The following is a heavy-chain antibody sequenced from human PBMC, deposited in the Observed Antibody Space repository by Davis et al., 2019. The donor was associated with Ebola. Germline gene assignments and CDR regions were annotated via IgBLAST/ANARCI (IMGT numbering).Heavy chain of an antibody. CDR2: ISAYNGNT. J-gene: IGHJ6*02. D-gene: IGHD2-2*02. CDR3: ARENIVVVPAAIGYYYYGMDV. CDR1: GYTFTSYG. V-gene: IGHV1-18*01. Sequence: ASVKVSCKASGYTFTSYGISWVRQAPGQGLEWMGWISAYNGNTNYAQKFQGRVTITADKSTSTAYMELSSLRSEDTAVYYCARENIVVVPAAIGYYYYGMDVWGQGTTVTVSS.